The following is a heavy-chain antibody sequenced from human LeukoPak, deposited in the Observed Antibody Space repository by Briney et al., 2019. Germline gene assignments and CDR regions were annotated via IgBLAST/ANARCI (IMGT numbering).Heavy chain of an antibody. Sequence: ASVKVSCKASGYTFTGYYMHWVRQAPGQGLEWMGWMNPNSGNTGYAQKFQGRVTITRNTSISTAYMELSSLRSEDTAVYYCAGSPNYYDSSGYNLFDYWGQGTLVTVSS. CDR1: GYTFTGYY. J-gene: IGHJ4*02. D-gene: IGHD3-22*01. CDR3: AGSPNYYDSSGYNLFDY. CDR2: MNPNSGNT. V-gene: IGHV1-8*03.